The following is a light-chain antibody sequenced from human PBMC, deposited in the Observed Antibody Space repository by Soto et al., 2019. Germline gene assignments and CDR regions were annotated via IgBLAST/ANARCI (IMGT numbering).Light chain of an antibody. J-gene: IGKJ2*01. CDR2: WAS. V-gene: IGKV4-1*01. CDR3: QQCHSPPYT. Sequence: DIVMTQSPDSLAVSLGERATINCKSSQSLLHSSSNKNYLTWYQQKPGQPPKLLIYWASTRESGVPDRFSGSGSGTDFTLTISRLQAEDVAVYYCQQCHSPPYTFGQGTKLEIK. CDR1: QSLLHSSSNKNY.